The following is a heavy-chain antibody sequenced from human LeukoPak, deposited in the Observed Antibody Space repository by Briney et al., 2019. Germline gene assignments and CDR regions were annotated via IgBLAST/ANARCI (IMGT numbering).Heavy chain of an antibody. CDR2: IGFRVGDI. Sequence: GGSLRLSCAASGFTFSSYALSWVRQSPGEGLEWVSSIGFRVGDILYADSVKGRFIISRDNPKNTLYLYMNSLRADDTAVYFCAKRSPSGTFYFDYWGQGTQVIVSS. J-gene: IGHJ4*02. CDR3: AKRSPSGTFYFDY. V-gene: IGHV3-23*01. CDR1: GFTFSSYA. D-gene: IGHD1-26*01.